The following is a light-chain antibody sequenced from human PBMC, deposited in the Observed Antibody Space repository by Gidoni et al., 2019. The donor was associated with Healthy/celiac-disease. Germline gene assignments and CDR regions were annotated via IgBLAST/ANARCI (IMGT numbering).Light chain of an antibody. CDR1: QSVGSN. V-gene: IGKV3D-15*01. J-gene: IGKJ5*01. CDR2: GAS. Sequence: DIVMMHSPATQSVSLGERATLSCRASQSVGSNLAWYQQQPGQAPRLLIYGASTRATVIPAMFSGSGSGTEFPLTISSLQSEDFAVYYCQQYNHWPSFGQGTRLEIK. CDR3: QQYNHWPS.